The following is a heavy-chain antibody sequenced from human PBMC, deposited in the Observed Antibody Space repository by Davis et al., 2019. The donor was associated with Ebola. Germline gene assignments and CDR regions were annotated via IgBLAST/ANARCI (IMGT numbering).Heavy chain of an antibody. Sequence: PSETLSLTCTVSGGSISSYYWSWIRQPPGKGLEWIGYIYYSGSTNYNPSLKSRVTISVDTSKNQFSLKLSSVTAADTAVYYCARMARSGDFDYWGQGTLVTVSS. V-gene: IGHV4-59*08. D-gene: IGHD3-10*01. CDR2: IYYSGST. J-gene: IGHJ4*02. CDR1: GGSISSYY. CDR3: ARMARSGDFDY.